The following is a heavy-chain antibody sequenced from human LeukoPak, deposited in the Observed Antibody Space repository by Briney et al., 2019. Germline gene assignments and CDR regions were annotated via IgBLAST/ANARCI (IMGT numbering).Heavy chain of an antibody. Sequence: PGGSLRLSCAASGFTFSSYWMSWVRQAPGKGLEWVANIKQDGSEKYYVDSVKGRFTISRDNAKNSLYLQMNSLRAEDTAVYYCARDCSGGSCYYYYMDVWGKGTTVTVSS. CDR1: GFTFSSYW. CDR2: IKQDGSEK. J-gene: IGHJ6*03. D-gene: IGHD2-15*01. CDR3: ARDCSGGSCYYYYMDV. V-gene: IGHV3-7*01.